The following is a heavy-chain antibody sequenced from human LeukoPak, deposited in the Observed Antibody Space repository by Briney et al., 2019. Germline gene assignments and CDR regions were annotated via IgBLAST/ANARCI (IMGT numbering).Heavy chain of an antibody. Sequence: ASVKVSCKASGYTFPSYFMHWVRQAPGQGLEWMGIINPTGGSTIYAQKFQGRVTMTEDTSTDTAYMELSSLRSEDTAVYYCATVVKRGPSPNWFDPWGQGTLVTVSS. J-gene: IGHJ5*02. CDR3: ATVVKRGPSPNWFDP. V-gene: IGHV1-46*01. CDR1: GYTFPSYF. CDR2: INPTGGST.